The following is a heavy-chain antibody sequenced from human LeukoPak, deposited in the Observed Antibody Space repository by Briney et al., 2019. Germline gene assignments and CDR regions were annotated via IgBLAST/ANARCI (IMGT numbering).Heavy chain of an antibody. CDR2: TSFDGTNK. Sequence: SGGSLRLSCAGSGFTFNSFAIHWVRQAPGKGLEWVAVTSFDGTNKYYADSVRGRFTISRDNSNKTVYLQMNSLRADDTAVYYCARDPMYDSERHSTSQCMDVWGQGTTVTVSS. J-gene: IGHJ6*01. CDR3: ARDPMYDSERHSTSQCMDV. CDR1: GFTFNSFA. D-gene: IGHD3-10*01. V-gene: IGHV3-30-3*01.